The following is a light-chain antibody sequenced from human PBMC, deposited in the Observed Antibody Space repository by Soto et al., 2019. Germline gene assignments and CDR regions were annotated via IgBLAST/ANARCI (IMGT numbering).Light chain of an antibody. J-gene: IGKJ4*01. V-gene: IGKV3-11*01. CDR2: DAS. CDR3: QQRSYWPLT. CDR1: QRVSKY. Sequence: ETVLPQSPDTRSMSPGESATLSCRARQRVSKYLAWYQQKPGQTPRLLIYDASKRAAGHPARFRGRGSGTVFTPTSSRLDHEFLTYYYYQQRSYWPLTFGGGTKVDI.